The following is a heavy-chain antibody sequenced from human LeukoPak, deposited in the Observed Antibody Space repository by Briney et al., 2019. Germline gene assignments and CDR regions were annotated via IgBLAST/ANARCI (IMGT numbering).Heavy chain of an antibody. CDR1: GFTFDDYA. J-gene: IGHJ6*03. CDR2: ISWNSGSI. CDR3: AKGRDYYYYMDV. Sequence: PGGSLRLSCAASGFTFDDYAMHWVRQAPGKGLEWVSGISWNSGSIGYADSVKGRFTISRDNAKNSLYLQMNSLRAEDTALYYCAKGRDYYYYMDVWGKGTTVTVSS. V-gene: IGHV3-9*01.